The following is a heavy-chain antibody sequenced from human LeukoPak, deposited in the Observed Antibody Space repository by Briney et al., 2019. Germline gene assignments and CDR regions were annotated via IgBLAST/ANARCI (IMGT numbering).Heavy chain of an antibody. D-gene: IGHD5-18*01. CDR2: ISYDGSNK. V-gene: IGHV3-30*18. CDR3: AKYAGDTAIDY. CDR1: GFTFSSYG. J-gene: IGHJ4*02. Sequence: GGSLRLSCAASGFTFSSYGMHWVRQAPGKGLEWVAVISYDGSNKYYADSVKGRFTISRDNSKNTLYLQMNSLRAEDTAVYYCAKYAGDTAIDYWGQGTLVTVSS.